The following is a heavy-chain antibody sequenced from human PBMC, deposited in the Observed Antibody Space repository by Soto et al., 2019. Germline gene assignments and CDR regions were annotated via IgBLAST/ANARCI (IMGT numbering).Heavy chain of an antibody. CDR2: LYYSGNS. CDR3: MRHRGSSWFRHYFYGMDV. Sequence: QLQLQESGPGLVKPSETLSVTCSVSNGSISSSFYYWGWIRQPPGKGLEWIGSLYYSGNSYYNPSLKSRVPISVDTSKNQFSLNLSSVTAADTAVYYCMRHRGSSWFRHYFYGMDVWGRGTTVTVSS. V-gene: IGHV4-39*01. CDR1: NGSISSSFYY. D-gene: IGHD6-13*01. J-gene: IGHJ6*02.